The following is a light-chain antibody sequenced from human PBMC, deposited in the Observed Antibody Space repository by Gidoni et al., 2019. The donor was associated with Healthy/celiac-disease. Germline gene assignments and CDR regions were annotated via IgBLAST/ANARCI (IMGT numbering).Light chain of an antibody. Sequence: DIQMTQPPPPLSASVGDRVTITCRASQGIGNYLAWYQQKPGKVPKLLIYAASTLQSGVPSRFSGSGSGTAFTLTISSLQPEDVATCYCQKYNSAPALTFGRGTKVEIK. CDR2: AAS. CDR1: QGIGNY. V-gene: IGKV1-27*01. CDR3: QKYNSAPALT. J-gene: IGKJ4*01.